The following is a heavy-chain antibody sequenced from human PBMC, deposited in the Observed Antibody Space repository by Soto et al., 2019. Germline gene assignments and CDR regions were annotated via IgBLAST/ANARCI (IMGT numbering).Heavy chain of an antibody. D-gene: IGHD3-22*01. CDR2: ISYDGSNK. J-gene: IGHJ5*02. Sequence: PGGSLGLSCAASGFTFSSYGMHWVRQAPGKGLEWVAVISYDGSNKYYADSVKGRFTISRDNSKNTLYLQMNSLRAEDTAVYYCAKVGNYYDSSGSLDPWGQGTLVTVS. CDR1: GFTFSSYG. V-gene: IGHV3-30*18. CDR3: AKVGNYYDSSGSLDP.